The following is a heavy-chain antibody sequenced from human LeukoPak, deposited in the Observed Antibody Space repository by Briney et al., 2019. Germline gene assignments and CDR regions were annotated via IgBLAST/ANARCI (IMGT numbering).Heavy chain of an antibody. CDR1: GGSFSGYY. Sequence: SETLSLTCALYGGSFSGYYWSWIRQPPGKGLEWIGEINHSGSTKYSPSLKSRVTISLDTSKYQFSLKLSSVTAADTAVYYCARGSRLTGTFDIWGQGTMVTVSS. J-gene: IGHJ3*02. D-gene: IGHD3-9*01. CDR2: INHSGST. CDR3: ARGSRLTGTFDI. V-gene: IGHV4-34*01.